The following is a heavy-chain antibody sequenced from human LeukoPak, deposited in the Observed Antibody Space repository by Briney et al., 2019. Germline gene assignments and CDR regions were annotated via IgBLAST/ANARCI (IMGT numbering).Heavy chain of an antibody. CDR1: GFTFEEYA. J-gene: IGHJ4*02. Sequence: PGGSLRLSCAASGFTFEEYAMHWVRQAPGKGLEWVSGISWNSGSIGYADSVKGRFTISRDNAKKSLYLQMNSLRAEDTALYYCAKDYYDSSGYYHFDYWGQGTLVTVSS. CDR3: AKDYYDSSGYYHFDY. D-gene: IGHD3-22*01. CDR2: ISWNSGSI. V-gene: IGHV3-9*01.